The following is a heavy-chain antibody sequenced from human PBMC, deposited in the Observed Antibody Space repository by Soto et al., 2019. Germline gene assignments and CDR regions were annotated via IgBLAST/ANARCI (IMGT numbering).Heavy chain of an antibody. CDR2: IDYRGST. J-gene: IGHJ4*02. D-gene: IGHD2-15*01. CDR1: GDSISKSGHY. CDR3: AKRGERYSPFDT. V-gene: IGHV4-39*02. Sequence: SETLSLTCTVSGDSISKSGHYWGWIRQPPGKALEWIGGIDYRGSTLYNPSLRSRITMSIDTSKKFFSLKLTSVSASDTAVYYCAKRGERYSPFDTWGQGALVTSPQ.